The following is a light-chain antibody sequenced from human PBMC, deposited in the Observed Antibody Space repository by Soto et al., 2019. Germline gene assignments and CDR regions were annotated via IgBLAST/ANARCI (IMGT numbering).Light chain of an antibody. Sequence: DIQMTQSPSTLSASVGDRVTITCRASKSISSWLAWYQQKPGKAPKLLIYKASSLESGVPSRFSGSGSGTEFTLTISSLQPDDCATYYCQQYNSYPWTFGQGTNVEIK. CDR1: KSISSW. CDR3: QQYNSYPWT. V-gene: IGKV1-5*03. J-gene: IGKJ1*01. CDR2: KAS.